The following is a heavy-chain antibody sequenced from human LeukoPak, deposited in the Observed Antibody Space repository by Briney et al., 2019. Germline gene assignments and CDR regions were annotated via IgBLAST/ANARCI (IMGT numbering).Heavy chain of an antibody. Sequence: GESRKISCKGSGYSFTNYWIGWVRQMPGKGLEWMGIIYPGDSDTRYSPSFQGHVTISADKSISTAYLQWSSLKASDTAMYYCARYEYYYDSSGYYQDYWGQGTLVTVSS. J-gene: IGHJ4*02. CDR3: ARYEYYYDSSGYYQDY. CDR2: IYPGDSDT. CDR1: GYSFTNYW. D-gene: IGHD3-22*01. V-gene: IGHV5-51*01.